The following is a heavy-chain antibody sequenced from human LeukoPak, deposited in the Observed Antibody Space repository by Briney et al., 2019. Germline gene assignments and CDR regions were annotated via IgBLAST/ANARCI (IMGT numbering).Heavy chain of an antibody. CDR3: ARERGSSSWSPIYYYYYGMDV. Sequence: GGSLRLSCAASGFTFTNYAMHWVRQAPGKGLEWVAIISYDRSNKYYTDSVKGRFTISRDNSKNTLYLQMNSLRAEDTAVYYCARERGSSSWSPIYYYYYGMDVWGQGTTVTVSS. CDR2: ISYDRSNK. CDR1: GFTFTNYA. J-gene: IGHJ6*02. D-gene: IGHD6-13*01. V-gene: IGHV3-30-3*01.